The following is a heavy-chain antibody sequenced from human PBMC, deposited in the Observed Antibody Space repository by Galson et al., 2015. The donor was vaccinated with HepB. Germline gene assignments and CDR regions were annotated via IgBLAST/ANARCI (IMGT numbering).Heavy chain of an antibody. D-gene: IGHD5-12*01. V-gene: IGHV1-18*04. CDR3: ARGIIVATIGNWFDP. Sequence: SVKVSCKASGYTFTSYGISWVRQAPGQGLEWMGWISAYNGNTNYAQKLQGRVTMTTDTSTSTAYMELRSLRSDDTAVYYCARGIIVATIGNWFDPWGQGTLVTVSS. CDR1: GYTFTSYG. CDR2: ISAYNGNT. J-gene: IGHJ5*02.